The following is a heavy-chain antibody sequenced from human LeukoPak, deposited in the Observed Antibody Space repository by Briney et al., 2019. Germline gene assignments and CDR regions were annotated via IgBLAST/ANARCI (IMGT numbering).Heavy chain of an antibody. V-gene: IGHV3-30-3*01. D-gene: IGHD2-2*01. J-gene: IGHJ3*02. Sequence: PGGSLRLSCAASGFTFSSYAMHWVRQAPGKGLEWVAVISYDGSNKYYADSVKGRFTISRDNSKNTLYLQMNSLRAEDTAVYYCAKERLRCSSASCYPDAFDIWGQGTMVTVSS. CDR1: GFTFSSYA. CDR3: AKERLRCSSASCYPDAFDI. CDR2: ISYDGSNK.